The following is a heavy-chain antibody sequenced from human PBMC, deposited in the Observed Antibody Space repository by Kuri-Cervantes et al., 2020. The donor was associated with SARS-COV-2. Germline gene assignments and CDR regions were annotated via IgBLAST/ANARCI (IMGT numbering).Heavy chain of an antibody. CDR1: GFTFNNYG. V-gene: IGHV3-30*02. D-gene: IGHD3-3*01. CDR3: AKDPLYRGTYDLGKLDY. Sequence: GGSLRLSCAASGFTFNNYGMHWVRQAPGKGLEWVAFLRYDGGEKHYADSVKGRFTISRDSSKNTLYLEMNSLRVEDTAVYYCAKDPLYRGTYDLGKLDYCGRGTPV. J-gene: IGHJ4*02. CDR2: LRYDGGEK.